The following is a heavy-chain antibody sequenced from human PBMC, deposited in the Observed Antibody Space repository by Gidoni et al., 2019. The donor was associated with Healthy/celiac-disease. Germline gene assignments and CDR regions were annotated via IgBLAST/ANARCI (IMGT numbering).Heavy chain of an antibody. Sequence: QLQLQESGPGLVKPSETLSLTCTVSVGSISSSSYYWGWIRQPPGKGLEWIGSIYYSGSTYYNPSLKSRVTISVDTSKNQFSLKLSSVTAADTAVYYCARRLGGALYYMKSGYFDYWGQGTLVTVSS. CDR1: VGSISSSSYY. J-gene: IGHJ4*02. CDR2: IYYSGST. V-gene: IGHV4-39*01. D-gene: IGHD3-16*01. CDR3: ARRLGGALYYMKSGYFDY.